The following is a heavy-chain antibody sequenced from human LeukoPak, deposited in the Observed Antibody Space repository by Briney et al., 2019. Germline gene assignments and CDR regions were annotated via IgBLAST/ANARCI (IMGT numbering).Heavy chain of an antibody. J-gene: IGHJ3*02. V-gene: IGHV4-39*01. CDR3: ARGPPDCSSTSCYAFDAFDI. CDR1: GGSLSSSSYY. Sequence: PSETLSLTCTVSGGSLSSSSYYWGWLRQPPGTGLEWVGSIYYSGSTYDNPSLKSRVTISVDTSKNQFSLKLSSVTAADTAVYYCARGPPDCSSTSCYAFDAFDIWGQGTMVTVSS. D-gene: IGHD2-2*01. CDR2: IYYSGST.